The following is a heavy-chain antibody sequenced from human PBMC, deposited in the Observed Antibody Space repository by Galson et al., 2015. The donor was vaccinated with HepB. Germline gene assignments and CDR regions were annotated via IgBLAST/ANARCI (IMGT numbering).Heavy chain of an antibody. Sequence: TLSLTCGVNDGSFSNYYWSWIRQPPGKELEWIGEINDSVNTNYNPSLKSRVIMSLDTSKNEFSLNLSSATAADTAVYYCARGASSYDFWSGFYYYGMDVWGQGTTVTVSS. V-gene: IGHV4-34*01. D-gene: IGHD3-3*01. J-gene: IGHJ6*02. CDR2: INDSVNT. CDR1: DGSFSNYY. CDR3: ARGASSYDFWSGFYYYGMDV.